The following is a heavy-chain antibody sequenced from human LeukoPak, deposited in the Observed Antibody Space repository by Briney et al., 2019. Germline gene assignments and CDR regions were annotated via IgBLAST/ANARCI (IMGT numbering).Heavy chain of an antibody. V-gene: IGHV4-34*01. CDR1: GGSFRGYY. D-gene: IGHD6-13*01. Sequence: NSSETLSLTCAVYGGSFRGYYWSWIRQPPGKGLEWIGEISHSGSTNHNPSLKSRVTISEDTSKSQFSLKLSAVTAAGTALYYCARGGIATPGVGGYFDYWGQGIFVTVSS. CDR2: ISHSGST. CDR3: ARGGIATPGVGGYFDY. J-gene: IGHJ4*02.